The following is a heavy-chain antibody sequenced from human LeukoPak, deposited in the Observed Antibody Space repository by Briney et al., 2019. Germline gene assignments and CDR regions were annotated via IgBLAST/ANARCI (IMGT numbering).Heavy chain of an antibody. CDR1: GFTLSDYY. CDR2: ISSSGSTI. Sequence: GGSLRLSCAASGFTLSDYYMSWIRQAPGKGLEWVSYISSSGSTIYYADSVKGRFTISRDNAKNSLYLQMNSLRAEDTAVYYCARLDGSWLRYYFDYWGQGTLVTVSS. D-gene: IGHD6-13*01. V-gene: IGHV3-11*04. J-gene: IGHJ4*02. CDR3: ARLDGSWLRYYFDY.